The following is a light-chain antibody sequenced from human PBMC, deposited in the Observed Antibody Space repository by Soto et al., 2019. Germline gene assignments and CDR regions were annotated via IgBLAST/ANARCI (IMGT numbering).Light chain of an antibody. CDR2: DAS. V-gene: IGKV1-5*01. Sequence: DIQMTQSPSTLSAAVGDRVTITCRASQTLSNWLAGYQQKPGKAPKLLIYDASSLQSGGPSRFSGSGSGTEFTLTIKSLEPDDFATYYCQQYNPYWWTFGQGTKVEIK. CDR3: QQYNPYWWT. CDR1: QTLSNW. J-gene: IGKJ1*01.